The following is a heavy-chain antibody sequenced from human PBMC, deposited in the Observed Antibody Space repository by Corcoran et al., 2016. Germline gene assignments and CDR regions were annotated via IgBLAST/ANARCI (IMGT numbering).Heavy chain of an antibody. Sequence: QVQLVQSGAEVKKPGASVKVSCKASGYTFAGYYMHWVRQAPGQGLEWMGWINPNSGGTNYARKFQGRVTMTRDTSISTAYMELSRLRSDDTAVYYGASSYCSSTSCDGLWGYWGQGTLVTVSS. CDR2: INPNSGGT. J-gene: IGHJ4*02. V-gene: IGHV1-2*02. D-gene: IGHD2-2*01. CDR1: GYTFAGYY. CDR3: ASSYCSSTSCDGLWGY.